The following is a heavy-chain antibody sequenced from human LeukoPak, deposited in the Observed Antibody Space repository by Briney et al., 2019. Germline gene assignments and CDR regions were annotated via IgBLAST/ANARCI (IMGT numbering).Heavy chain of an antibody. V-gene: IGHV3-11*05. CDR2: ISSSSNNI. CDR3: ARVIAAAGYDAFDI. Sequence: GGSLRLSRAASGFTFSDHFMRWIRQAPGKGLEGISYISSSSNNIQYAESVRGRLTISRDSANNSLYLQMNSLRAEDTAVYYCARVIAAAGYDAFDIWGQGTMVTVSS. D-gene: IGHD6-13*01. CDR1: GFTFSDHF. J-gene: IGHJ3*02.